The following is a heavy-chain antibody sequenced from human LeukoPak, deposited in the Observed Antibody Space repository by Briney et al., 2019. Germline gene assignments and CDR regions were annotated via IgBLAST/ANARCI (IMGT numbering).Heavy chain of an antibody. Sequence: GGSLRLSCSASGFIFSIYSMYRVRQAPGKGLEYVAGIIGDASSTYHADSVKGRFSIFRDNSKNTLNLQMRSLRVEDTAIYYCVKDFRRVGGAPCTWGQGTLVTVSS. CDR1: GFIFSIYS. CDR2: IIGDASST. CDR3: VKDFRRVGGAPCT. J-gene: IGHJ5*02. V-gene: IGHV3-64D*06. D-gene: IGHD3-16*01.